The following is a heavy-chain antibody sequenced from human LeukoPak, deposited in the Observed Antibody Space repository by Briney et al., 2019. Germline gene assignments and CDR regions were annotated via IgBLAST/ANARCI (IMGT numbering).Heavy chain of an antibody. V-gene: IGHV3-23*01. D-gene: IGHD2-2*01. CDR2: ISGSGGST. J-gene: IGHJ6*02. CDR3: VKDRPCETCMPMDA. CDR1: GFTFSSYA. Sequence: PGGSLRLSCAASGFTFSSYAMSWVRQAPGKGLEWVSAISGSGGSTYYADSVKGRFTISRDNSKNTLYLQMNSLRAEDTAIYYCVKDRPCETCMPMDAWGQGTTVTVSS.